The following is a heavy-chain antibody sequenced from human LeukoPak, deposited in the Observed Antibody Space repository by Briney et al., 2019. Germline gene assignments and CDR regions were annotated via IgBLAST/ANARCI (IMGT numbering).Heavy chain of an antibody. D-gene: IGHD3-10*01. CDR1: GGSFSISY. J-gene: IGHJ4*02. CDR3: ARHGSYCFDS. Sequence: SETLSLTCGVSGGSFSISYWSWIRQPPGKGLEWIGQIYHSGGANYNPSLRSRVTISTDTSKNQLSLRLNSVTAADTAVYYCARHGSYCFDSWGQGTLVTVSS. CDR2: IYHSGGA. V-gene: IGHV4-34*01.